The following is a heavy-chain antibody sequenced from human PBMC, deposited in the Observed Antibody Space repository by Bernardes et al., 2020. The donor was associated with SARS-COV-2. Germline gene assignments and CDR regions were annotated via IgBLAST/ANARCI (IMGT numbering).Heavy chain of an antibody. J-gene: IGHJ4*02. Sequence: TLSLTCSVSNDSIKNYYWSWIRQPPGQGLEWIAYTHYSGHTIYNPSLDGRVAIVVDTSRSQFSLQLSSVTAADTAVYFCAGGTLPRPGYWGQGALVTVSS. D-gene: IGHD6-6*01. CDR1: NDSIKNYY. CDR3: AGGTLPRPGY. V-gene: IGHV4-59*01. CDR2: THYSGHT.